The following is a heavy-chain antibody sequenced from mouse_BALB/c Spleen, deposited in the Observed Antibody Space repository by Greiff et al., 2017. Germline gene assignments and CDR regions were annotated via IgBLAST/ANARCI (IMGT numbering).Heavy chain of an antibody. V-gene: IGHV3-1*02. J-gene: IGHJ2*01. D-gene: IGHD5-1-1*01. CDR1: GYSFTSDYI. CDR3: ARVGSYPDY. Sequence: EVQLQQSGPDLVKPSQSLSLTCSVSGYSFTSDYIRHWIRQSLGNILEGMGYIHFSGGTNYNPSLKSRLSITRDTSNNQFFLQLISVTTEDTDTYYCARVGSYPDYWGQGTTLTVSS. CDR2: IHFSGGT.